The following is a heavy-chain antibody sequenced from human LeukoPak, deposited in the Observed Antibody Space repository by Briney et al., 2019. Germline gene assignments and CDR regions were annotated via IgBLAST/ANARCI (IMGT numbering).Heavy chain of an antibody. J-gene: IGHJ4*02. CDR3: ARVPSGSYRFPWFDY. CDR1: GFTFSSYA. V-gene: IGHV3-30*04. CDR2: ISYDGSNK. Sequence: GGSLRLSCAASGFTFSSYAMHWVRQAPGKGLEWVAVISYDGSNKYYADSVKGRFTISRDNSKNTLYLQMNSLRAEDTAVYYCARVPSGSYRFPWFDYWGQGTLVTVSS. D-gene: IGHD1-26*01.